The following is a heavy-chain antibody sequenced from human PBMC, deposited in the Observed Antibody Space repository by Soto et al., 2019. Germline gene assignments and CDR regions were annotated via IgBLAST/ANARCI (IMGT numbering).Heavy chain of an antibody. CDR1: GGSISSYY. D-gene: IGHD1-26*01. Sequence: ETLSLTCTVSGGSISSYYWSWIRQPPGKGLEWIGYIYYSGSTNNNPSLKSRVTMSVDTSKKQFTLKLSSVTAADTAVYYCAGSGATAYYHYGMDVWGQGTTVTVAS. CDR3: AGSGATAYYHYGMDV. J-gene: IGHJ6*02. V-gene: IGHV4-59*01. CDR2: IYYSGST.